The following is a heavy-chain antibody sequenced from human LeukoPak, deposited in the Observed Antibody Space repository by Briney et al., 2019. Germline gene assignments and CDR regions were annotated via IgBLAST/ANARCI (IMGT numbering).Heavy chain of an antibody. CDR1: GYTFTSYG. CDR3: ARDTHRTSDAFDI. Sequence: GASVKVSCKASGYTFTSYGISWVRQAPGQGLEWMGWISGYNGNTNYAQKLQGRVTMTTDTSTSTAYMGLRSLRSDDTAVYYCARDTHRTSDAFDIWGQGTMVTVSS. J-gene: IGHJ3*02. CDR2: ISGYNGNT. V-gene: IGHV1-18*01.